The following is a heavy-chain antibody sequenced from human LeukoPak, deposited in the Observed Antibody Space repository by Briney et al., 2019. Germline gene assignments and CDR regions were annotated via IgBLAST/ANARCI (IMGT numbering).Heavy chain of an antibody. J-gene: IGHJ3*02. D-gene: IGHD2-2*01. CDR3: AREAVVVPAAIPGTSQDAFDI. CDR2: INLSGGST. CDR1: GYTFTSYY. V-gene: IGHV1-46*01. Sequence: ASVKVSCKASGYTFTSYYMHWVRQAPGQGLEWMGIINLSGGSTSYAQKFQGRVTMTRDTSTSTVYMELSSLRSEDTAVYYCAREAVVVPAAIPGTSQDAFDIWGQGTMVTVSS.